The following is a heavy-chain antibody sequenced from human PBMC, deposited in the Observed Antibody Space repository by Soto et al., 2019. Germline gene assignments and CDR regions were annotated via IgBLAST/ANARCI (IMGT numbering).Heavy chain of an antibody. V-gene: IGHV6-1*01. CDR1: GDSVSSNSAA. J-gene: IGHJ6*02. CDR2: TYYRSKWYN. CDR3: ARDQSPIVGATQSVRYYYGMDV. D-gene: IGHD1-26*01. Sequence: SQTLSLTCAISGDSVSSNSAAWNWIRQSPSRGLEWLGRTYYRSKWYNDYAVSVKSRITINPDTSKNQFSLQLNSVTPEDTAVYYCARDQSPIVGATQSVRYYYGMDVWGQGTTVTVSS.